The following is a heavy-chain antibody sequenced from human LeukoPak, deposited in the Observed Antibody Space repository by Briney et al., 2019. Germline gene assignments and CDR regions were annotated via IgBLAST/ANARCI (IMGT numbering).Heavy chain of an antibody. CDR3: ARILGGRGGYFAH. V-gene: IGHV1-18*01. CDR1: GYSFSNYA. CDR2: MSPYNGNT. D-gene: IGHD5-12*01. Sequence: ASLKVSCKPSGYSFSNYAITWVRQAPGQGLEWMGWMSPYNGNTNYAQHLQGRLTLTIDTPTTTAYMELTSLTSDDTAVYYCARILGGRGGYFAHWGQGTLVTVFS. J-gene: IGHJ4*02.